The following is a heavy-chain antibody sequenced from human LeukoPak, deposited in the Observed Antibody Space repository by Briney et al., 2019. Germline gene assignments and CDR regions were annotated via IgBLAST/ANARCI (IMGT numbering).Heavy chain of an antibody. V-gene: IGHV1-2*02. CDR2: INPNSGGT. CDR3: ARDPAAAGPLYYYCTDV. Sequence: ASVKVSCKASGYTFTGYYMHWVRQAPGQGLEWMGWINPNSGGTNYAQKIQGRVTMTRDTSISTAYMELSRLRSDDTAVYYCARDPAAAGPLYYYCTDVASKATTVTVSS. D-gene: IGHD6-13*01. CDR1: GYTFTGYY. J-gene: IGHJ6*03.